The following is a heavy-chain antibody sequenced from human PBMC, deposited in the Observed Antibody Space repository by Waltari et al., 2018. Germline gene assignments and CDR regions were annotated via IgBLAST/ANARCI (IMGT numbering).Heavy chain of an antibody. Sequence: EVQLVQSGAEVKKPGESLKISCKGSGYSFTSYWIGWVRQMPGKGLEWMGSIYPGDSDTRYSPSFQVQFTISADKSISTAYLQWSSLKASDTAMYYCARPGSCGILIPRAFDIWGQGTMVTVSS. CDR1: GYSFTSYW. CDR3: ARPGSCGILIPRAFDI. J-gene: IGHJ3*02. CDR2: IYPGDSDT. V-gene: IGHV5-51*01. D-gene: IGHD2-15*01.